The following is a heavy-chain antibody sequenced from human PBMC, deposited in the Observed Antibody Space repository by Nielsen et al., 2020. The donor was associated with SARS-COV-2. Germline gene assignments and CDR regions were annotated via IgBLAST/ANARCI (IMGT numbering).Heavy chain of an antibody. D-gene: IGHD1-26*01. V-gene: IGHV1-18*01. J-gene: IGHJ3*02. CDR2: INAGNGNT. Sequence: ASVKVSCKASGYTFTSYGISWVRQAPGQGLEWMGWINAGNGNTKSSQKFQGRVTITRDTSASTAYMELSSLRSEDTAVYYCARDLKLVGAIRRDSPDAFDIWGQGTMVTVSS. CDR1: GYTFTSYG. CDR3: ARDLKLVGAIRRDSPDAFDI.